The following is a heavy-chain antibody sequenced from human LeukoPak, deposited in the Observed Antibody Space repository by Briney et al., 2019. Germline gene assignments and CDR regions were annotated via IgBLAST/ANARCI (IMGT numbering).Heavy chain of an antibody. CDR1: GFTFSDYY. D-gene: IGHD2-21*02. J-gene: IGHJ4*02. V-gene: IGHV3-11*04. CDR3: ARAYYCGGDCSWVYYFDY. CDR2: ISSSGSTI. Sequence: TGGSLRLSCAASGFTFSDYYMSWIRQAPGKGLEWVSYISSSGSTIYYADSVKGRFTISRDNAKNSLYLQMNSLRAEDMAVYYCARAYYCGGDCSWVYYFDYWGQGTLVTVSS.